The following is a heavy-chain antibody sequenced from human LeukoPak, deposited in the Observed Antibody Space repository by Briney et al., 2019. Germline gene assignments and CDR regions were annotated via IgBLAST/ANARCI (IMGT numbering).Heavy chain of an antibody. J-gene: IGHJ6*03. CDR2: MNPNSGNT. CDR3: ARDLDHFDWSDLYYYYYMDV. D-gene: IGHD3-9*01. V-gene: IGHV1-8*01. Sequence: ASVKVSCKASGYTFTSYDINWVRQATGQGLEWMGWMNPNSGNTGYAQKFQGRVTMTRNTSISTAYMELSSLRSEDTAVYYCARDLDHFDWSDLYYYYYMDVWGKGTTVTVSS. CDR1: GYTFTSYD.